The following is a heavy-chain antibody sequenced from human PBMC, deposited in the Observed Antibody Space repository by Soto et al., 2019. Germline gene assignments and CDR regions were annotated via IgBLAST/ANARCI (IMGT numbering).Heavy chain of an antibody. J-gene: IGHJ6*02. CDR1: GYTLTELS. CDR3: ARILIIAATYYGMDV. Sequence: ASVKVSCKVSGYTLTELSMHWVRQAPGQGLEWMGWISAYNGNTNYAQKLQGRVTMTTDTSTSTAYMELRSLRSDDTAVYYCARILIIAATYYGMDVWGQGTTVTVSS. D-gene: IGHD6-13*01. CDR2: ISAYNGNT. V-gene: IGHV1-18*01.